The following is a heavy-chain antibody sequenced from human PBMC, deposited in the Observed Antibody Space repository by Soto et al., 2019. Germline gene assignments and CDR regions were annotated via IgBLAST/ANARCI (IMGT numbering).Heavy chain of an antibody. D-gene: IGHD3-22*01. Sequence: RLSCAASGFTFSSYGMHWVRQAPGKGLEWVAVIWYDGSNKYYADSVKGRFTISRDNSKNTLYLQMNSLRAEDTAVYYCAMLYYDSSGYYSHPFDYWGQGTLVTVSS. CDR3: AMLYYDSSGYYSHPFDY. V-gene: IGHV3-33*01. CDR2: IWYDGSNK. J-gene: IGHJ4*02. CDR1: GFTFSSYG.